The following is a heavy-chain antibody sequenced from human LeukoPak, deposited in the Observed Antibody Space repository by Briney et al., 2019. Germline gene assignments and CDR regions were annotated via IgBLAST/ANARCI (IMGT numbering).Heavy chain of an antibody. CDR2: IHPNSGGT. V-gene: IGHV1-2*02. CDR1: GYTFTGSY. Sequence: ASVKVSCKASGYTFTGSYMHWVRQAPGQGLEWMGWIHPNSGGTNYAQRFQGRVTMSRGTSISTAYMELSRLRSDDTAVYYCARDPGRGYYADWGQGTLVAVSS. J-gene: IGHJ4*02. D-gene: IGHD3-22*01. CDR3: ARDPGRGYYAD.